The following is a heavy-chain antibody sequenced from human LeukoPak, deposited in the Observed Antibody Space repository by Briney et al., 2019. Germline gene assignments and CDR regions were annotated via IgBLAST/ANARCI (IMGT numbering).Heavy chain of an antibody. D-gene: IGHD2-2*01. V-gene: IGHV1-3*01. CDR3: ARVHCSSTSCYLGEFDP. J-gene: IGHJ5*02. Sequence: ASVKVSCKASGYTFTSYAMHWVRRAPGQRLEWMGWINAGNGNTKYSQKFQGRVTITRDTSASTAYMELSSLRSEDTAVYYCARVHCSSTSCYLGEFDPWGQGTLVTVSS. CDR1: GYTFTSYA. CDR2: INAGNGNT.